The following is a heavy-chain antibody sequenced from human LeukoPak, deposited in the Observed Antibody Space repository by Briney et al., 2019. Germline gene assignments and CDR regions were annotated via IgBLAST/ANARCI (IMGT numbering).Heavy chain of an antibody. D-gene: IGHD3-3*01. Sequence: GASVKVSCKSSGYSFAGYHMHWVRQAPGQGLERMGWVNPNGGDTNYAQKFQGRVTMTRDTSVSTAYTELSGLRSDDTAVYYCARGADFWSGYNDYWGQGTLVSVSS. V-gene: IGHV1-2*02. J-gene: IGHJ4*02. CDR3: ARGADFWSGYNDY. CDR2: VNPNGGDT. CDR1: GYSFAGYH.